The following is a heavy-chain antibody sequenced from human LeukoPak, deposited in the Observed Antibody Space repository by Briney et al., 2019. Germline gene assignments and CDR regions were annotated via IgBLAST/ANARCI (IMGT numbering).Heavy chain of an antibody. CDR2: ISAYNGNT. V-gene: IGHV1-18*04. CDR3: AREVVVVAASRMDV. CDR1: GYTFTSYY. D-gene: IGHD2-15*01. Sequence: ASVKVSCKASGYTFTSYYFHWGRRAPGQGLEWTGWISAYNGNTNYAQKLQGRVTMTTDTSTSTAYMELRSLRSDDTAVYYCAREVVVVAASRMDVWGQGTTVTISS. J-gene: IGHJ6*02.